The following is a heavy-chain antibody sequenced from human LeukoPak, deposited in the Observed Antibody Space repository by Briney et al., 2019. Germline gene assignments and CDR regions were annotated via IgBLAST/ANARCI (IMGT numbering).Heavy chain of an antibody. Sequence: PSETLSLTCTVSGGSISSSSYYWGWIRQPPGKGLEWIGSIYYSGSTYYNPSLKSRVTISVDTSKNQFSLKLNSLTAADTAVYYCARHPYGDNSGMIDHWGQGTLVTVS. CDR3: ARHPYGDNSGMIDH. CDR1: GGSISSSSYY. V-gene: IGHV4-39*01. J-gene: IGHJ4*02. D-gene: IGHD4-23*01. CDR2: IYYSGST.